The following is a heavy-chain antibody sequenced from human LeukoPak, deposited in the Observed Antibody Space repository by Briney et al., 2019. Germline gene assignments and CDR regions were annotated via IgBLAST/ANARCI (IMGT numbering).Heavy chain of an antibody. J-gene: IGHJ4*02. CDR3: ARGVTTVTTGHYFDY. CDR1: GFTFSSYA. Sequence: GGSLRLSCAASGFTFSSYAMHWVRQAPGKGLEWVAVISYDGSNKYYADSVKGRLTISRDNSKNTLYLQMNSLRAEDTAVYYCARGVTTVTTGHYFDYWGQGTLVTVSS. CDR2: ISYDGSNK. V-gene: IGHV3-30-3*01. D-gene: IGHD4-17*01.